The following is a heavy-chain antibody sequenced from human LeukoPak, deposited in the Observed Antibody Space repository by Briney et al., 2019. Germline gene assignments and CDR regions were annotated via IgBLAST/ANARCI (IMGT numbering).Heavy chain of an antibody. Sequence: SETLSLTCTVSGGSISSSSYYWGWIRQPPGKGLEWIGSIDYSGSTYYNPSLKSRVTISVDTSKNQFSLKLSSVTAADTAVYYCARHPPLGYCSSTSCSLFDYWGQGTLVTVSS. D-gene: IGHD2-2*01. J-gene: IGHJ4*02. CDR1: GGSISSSSYY. CDR2: IDYSGST. V-gene: IGHV4-39*01. CDR3: ARHPPLGYCSSTSCSLFDY.